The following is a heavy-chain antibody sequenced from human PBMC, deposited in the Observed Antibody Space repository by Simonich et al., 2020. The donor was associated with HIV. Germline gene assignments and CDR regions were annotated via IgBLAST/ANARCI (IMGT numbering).Heavy chain of an antibody. CDR2: INPNSGGT. CDR3: ARSIVAAGFGGAFDI. Sequence: QVQLEQSGAEVKKPGASVKVSCKASGYTFTGYFIHWVRQAPGQGLEWMGWINPNSGGTNYAQKFQGRVTMTRDTSISTAYMELSRLRSDDTAVYYCARSIVAAGFGGAFDIWGQGTMVTVSS. CDR1: GYTFTGYF. D-gene: IGHD6-13*01. V-gene: IGHV1-2*02. J-gene: IGHJ3*02.